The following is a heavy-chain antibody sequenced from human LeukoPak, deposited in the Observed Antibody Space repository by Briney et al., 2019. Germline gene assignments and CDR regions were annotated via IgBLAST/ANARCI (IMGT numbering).Heavy chain of an antibody. J-gene: IGHJ4*02. V-gene: IGHV4-34*01. CDR2: INHSGST. Sequence: SETLSFTCAVYGGSFSGYYRSWIRQPPGKGLEWIGEINHSGSTNYNPSLKSRVTISVDTSKNQSSLKLSSVTAADTAVYYCARPNYYGSGSYSYWGQGTLVTVSS. CDR3: ARPNYYGSGSYSY. CDR1: GGSFSGYY. D-gene: IGHD3-10*01.